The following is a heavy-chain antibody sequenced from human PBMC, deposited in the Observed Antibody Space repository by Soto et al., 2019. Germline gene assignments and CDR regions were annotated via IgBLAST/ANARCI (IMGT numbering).Heavy chain of an antibody. CDR3: AKGTMKVDD. CDR2: ISGNGGNT. CDR1: GFTFSSYA. D-gene: IGHD3-22*01. Sequence: EVQLLDSGGGLVQPGGSLRLSCAASGFTFSSYAMSWVRQAPGKGLEWVSGISGNGGNTYYTDSVKGRFTISRDNSKNTLYLQMKCLRAEDPGVYYCAKGTMKVDDWGQGTLVTVSS. J-gene: IGHJ4*02. V-gene: IGHV3-23*01.